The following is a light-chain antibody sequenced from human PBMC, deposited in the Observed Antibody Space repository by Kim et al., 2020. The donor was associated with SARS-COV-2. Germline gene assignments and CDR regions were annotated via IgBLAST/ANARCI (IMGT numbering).Light chain of an antibody. Sequence: SASVGDRVTITCRASQDISNYVAWYQQKPEKVPKVLIYSASALRSGVPSRFSGSGSGTDFTLTISSLQPEDVATYYCQNYDGAPWTFGQGTRVEIK. J-gene: IGKJ1*01. CDR2: SAS. CDR3: QNYDGAPWT. CDR1: QDISNY. V-gene: IGKV1-27*01.